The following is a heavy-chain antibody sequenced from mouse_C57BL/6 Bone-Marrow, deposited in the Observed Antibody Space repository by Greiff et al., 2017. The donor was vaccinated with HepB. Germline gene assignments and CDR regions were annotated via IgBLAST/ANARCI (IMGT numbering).Heavy chain of an antibody. V-gene: IGHV5-12*01. CDR3: ARPAYYSIPFAY. CDR2: ISNGGGST. Sequence: EVMLVESGGGLVQPGGSLKLSCAASGFTFSDYYMYWVRQTPEKRLEWVAYISNGGGSTYYPDTVKGRFTISRDNAKNTLYLQMSRLKSEDTAMYYCARPAYYSIPFAYWGQGTLVTVSA. CDR1: GFTFSDYY. D-gene: IGHD2-5*01. J-gene: IGHJ3*01.